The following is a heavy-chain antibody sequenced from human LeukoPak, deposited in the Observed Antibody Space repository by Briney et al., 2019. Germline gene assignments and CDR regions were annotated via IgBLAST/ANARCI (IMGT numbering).Heavy chain of an antibody. CDR2: INHSGST. V-gene: IGHV4-34*01. Sequence: PSETLSLTCAVYGGSFSGYYWSWIRQPPGNGLEWIGEINHSGSTNYNPSLKSRVTISVDTSKNQFSLKLSSVTAADTAVYYCARGPRYYYGSGSYYFFDYWGQGTLVTVSS. CDR3: ARGPRYYYGSGSYYFFDY. CDR1: GGSFSGYY. D-gene: IGHD3-10*01. J-gene: IGHJ4*02.